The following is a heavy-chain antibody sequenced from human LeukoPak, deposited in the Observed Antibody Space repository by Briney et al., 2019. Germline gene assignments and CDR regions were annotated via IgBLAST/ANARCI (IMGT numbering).Heavy chain of an antibody. V-gene: IGHV3-30*18. CDR2: ISYDGSNK. CDR3: AKEWAVDDQSGAFDI. CDR1: GFTFSSYG. J-gene: IGHJ3*02. D-gene: IGHD6-19*01. Sequence: GRSLRLSCAASGFTFSSYGMHWVRQAPGKGLEWVAVISYDGSNKYYADSVKGRFTISRDNSKNTLYLQMNSLRAEDTAVYYCAKEWAVDDQSGAFDIWGQGTMVTVSS.